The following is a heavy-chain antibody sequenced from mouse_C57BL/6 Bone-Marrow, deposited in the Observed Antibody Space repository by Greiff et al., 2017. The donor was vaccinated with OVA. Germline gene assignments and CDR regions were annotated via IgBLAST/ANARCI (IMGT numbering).Heavy chain of an antibody. Sequence: VQLKQSGPELVKPGASVKLSCKASGYTFTSYDINWVKQRPGQGLEWIGWIYPRDGSTKYNEKFKGKATLTVDTSSSTAYMELHSLTSEDSAVYFCARSVYYDSDGGFAYWGHGPLVTVSA. J-gene: IGHJ3*01. CDR3: ARSVYYDSDGGFAY. CDR2: IYPRDGST. V-gene: IGHV1-85*01. CDR1: GYTFTSYD. D-gene: IGHD2-4*01.